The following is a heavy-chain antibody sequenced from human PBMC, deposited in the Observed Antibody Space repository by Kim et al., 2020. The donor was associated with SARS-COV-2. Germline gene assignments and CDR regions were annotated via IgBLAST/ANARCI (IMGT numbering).Heavy chain of an antibody. V-gene: IGHV3-7*01. Sequence: GGSLRLSCAASGFTFSIYWMSWVRQAPGKGLEWVATIKQDESEKYYVDSVKGRFTISRDSAKNSLYLQMNSLRAEDTAVYYCARDLEGFGGYDYGFDYWGQGTLVTVSS. J-gene: IGHJ4*02. CDR2: IKQDESEK. D-gene: IGHD5-12*01. CDR3: ARDLEGFGGYDYGFDY. CDR1: GFTFSIYW.